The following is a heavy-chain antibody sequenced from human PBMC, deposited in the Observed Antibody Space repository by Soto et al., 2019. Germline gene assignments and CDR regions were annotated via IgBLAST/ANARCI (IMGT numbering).Heavy chain of an antibody. CDR2: IYYSGSS. CDR3: GRTKTTVTTEAS. J-gene: IGHJ5*02. CDR1: GGSISTSSYY. Sequence: LPETLSLTCTVSGGSISTSSYYWGWIRQPPGKGLEWIGSIYYSGSSYYNPSLKSRVTISVDTSKNQFSVKLSSVTAADTAVYYCGRTKTTVTTEASWGQGTLVTVSS. V-gene: IGHV4-39*01. D-gene: IGHD4-17*01.